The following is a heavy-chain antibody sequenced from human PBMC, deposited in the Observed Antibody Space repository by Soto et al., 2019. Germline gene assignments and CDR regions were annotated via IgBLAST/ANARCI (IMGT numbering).Heavy chain of an antibody. Sequence: GGSLRLSCAASGFTFSSYWMSWVRQAPGKGLEWVANIKQDGSEKYYVDSVKGRFTISRDSAKNSLYLQMNSLRAEDTAVYYCARVDYDSSGYYSGFDYWGQGTLVTVSS. V-gene: IGHV3-7*03. CDR1: GFTFSSYW. CDR2: IKQDGSEK. CDR3: ARVDYDSSGYYSGFDY. D-gene: IGHD3-22*01. J-gene: IGHJ4*02.